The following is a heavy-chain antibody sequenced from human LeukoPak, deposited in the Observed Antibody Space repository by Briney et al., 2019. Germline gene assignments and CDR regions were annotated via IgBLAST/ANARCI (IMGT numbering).Heavy chain of an antibody. J-gene: IGHJ3*02. CDR3: ARQYPITMVRGVIMTPDAFDI. CDR1: GGSISSYY. V-gene: IGHV4-59*08. CDR2: IYYSGST. Sequence: SETLSLTCTVSGGSISSYYWSWIRQPPGKGLEWIGYIYYSGSTNYNPSLKSRVTISVDTSKNQFSLKLSSVTAADTAVHYCARQYPITMVRGVIMTPDAFDIWGQGTMVTVSS. D-gene: IGHD3-10*01.